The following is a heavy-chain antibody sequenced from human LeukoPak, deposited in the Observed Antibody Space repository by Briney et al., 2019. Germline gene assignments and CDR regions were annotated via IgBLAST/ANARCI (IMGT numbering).Heavy chain of an antibody. CDR3: ARSRLDLRFLEWLPGYYYYGMDV. V-gene: IGHV3-53*01. Sequence: GGSLRLSCAASGFTVSSNYMSWVRQAPGKGLEWVSVIYSGGSTYYADSVKGRFTISRDNSKNTLYLQMNSLRAEDTAVYYRARSRLDLRFLEWLPGYYYYGMDVWGQGTTVTVSS. CDR2: IYSGGST. J-gene: IGHJ6*02. CDR1: GFTVSSNY. D-gene: IGHD3-3*01.